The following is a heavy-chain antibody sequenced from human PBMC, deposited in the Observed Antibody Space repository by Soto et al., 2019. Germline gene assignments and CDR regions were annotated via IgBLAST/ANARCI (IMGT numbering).Heavy chain of an antibody. D-gene: IGHD3-10*01. Sequence: GTLSLTCAVSGGSISSSNWWSWVRQPPGKGLEWIGEIYHSGSTNYNPSLKSRVTISVDKSKNQFSLKLSSVTAADTAVYYCARVRWFGEAGGWFDPWGQGTLVTVSS. CDR1: GGSISSSNW. CDR3: ARVRWFGEAGGWFDP. J-gene: IGHJ5*02. V-gene: IGHV4-4*02. CDR2: IYHSGST.